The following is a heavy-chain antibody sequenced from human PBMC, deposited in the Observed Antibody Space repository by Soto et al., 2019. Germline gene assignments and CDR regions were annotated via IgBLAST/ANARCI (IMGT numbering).Heavy chain of an antibody. Sequence: SETLSLTCAVSGGSISSSNCWSWVRQPPGKGLEWIGSVYYSGSTYYHPSLKSRVTISVDTSKNQFSLKLSSVTAADTAVYYCARRHYGDFDYWGHGTLVTVSS. D-gene: IGHD4-17*01. CDR2: VYYSGST. CDR1: GGSISSSNC. J-gene: IGHJ4*01. V-gene: IGHV4-39*01. CDR3: ARRHYGDFDY.